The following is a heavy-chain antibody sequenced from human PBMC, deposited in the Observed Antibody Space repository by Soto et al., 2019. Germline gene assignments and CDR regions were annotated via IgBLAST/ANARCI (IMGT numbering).Heavy chain of an antibody. CDR2: INAGSDNT. V-gene: IGHV1-3*01. J-gene: IGHJ4*02. CDR3: ARGPNSDCFFDS. D-gene: IGHD2-21*02. CDR1: GYTFTTYT. Sequence: QVQLVQSGAEVKKPGASVKVSCRASGYTFTTYTIHWVRQAPGQSLEWLGWINAGSDNTRYSQKFQGRVSFTRDTSASTAYMELSSPTFEDTAVYYCARGPNSDCFFDSWGQGTLVTVSS.